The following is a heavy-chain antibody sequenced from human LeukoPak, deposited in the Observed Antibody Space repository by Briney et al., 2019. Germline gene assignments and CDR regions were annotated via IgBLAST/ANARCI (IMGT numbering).Heavy chain of an antibody. J-gene: IGHJ3*01. V-gene: IGHV3-53*01. D-gene: IGHD1-26*01. Sequence: GGSLRLSCAASGFTVSSNYMSWVRQAPGKGLEWVSVIYSGGSTYYADPVKGRFTISRDNSKNTLYLQMNSLRAEDTAVYYCAKDIHATGSFFGYAFDFWGQGTMVTVSA. CDR2: IYSGGST. CDR1: GFTVSSNY. CDR3: AKDIHATGSFFGYAFDF.